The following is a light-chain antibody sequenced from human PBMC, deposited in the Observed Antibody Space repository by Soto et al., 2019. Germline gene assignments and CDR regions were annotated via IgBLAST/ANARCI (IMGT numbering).Light chain of an antibody. V-gene: IGKV3-20*01. J-gene: IGKJ1*01. Sequence: EVVLTQSPGTLYLSPGERATLSCRASQSVSSTYLAWYRQKPGQAPTHLIYGTSSRATGITDRFSGSGSGTDFTLTISRLEPEDFAVYYCQQYDYSPWTFGQGTKVEI. CDR2: GTS. CDR3: QQYDYSPWT. CDR1: QSVSSTY.